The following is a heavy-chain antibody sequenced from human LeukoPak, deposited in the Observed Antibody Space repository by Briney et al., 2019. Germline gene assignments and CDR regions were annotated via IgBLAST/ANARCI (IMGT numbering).Heavy chain of an antibody. J-gene: IGHJ4*02. D-gene: IGHD4-17*01. Sequence: SETLSLTCTVSGGSISTYYWTWLRQPPGKGLEWIGYIQYRGNADYNPSLKSRVTISVDTSNNQCSLRLSSVTAADTAMYYCARVGSLTTFDWGQGTLVTVSS. CDR1: GGSISTYY. CDR2: IQYRGNA. V-gene: IGHV4-59*01. CDR3: ARVGSLTTFD.